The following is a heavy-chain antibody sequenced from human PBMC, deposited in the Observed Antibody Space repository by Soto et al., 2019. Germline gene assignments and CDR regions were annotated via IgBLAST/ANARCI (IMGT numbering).Heavy chain of an antibody. Sequence: SETLSLTCAVSSGSISSSNWWSWVRQPPGKGLEWIGEIYHSGSTNYNPSLKSRVTISVDKSKNQFSLKLSSVTAADTAVYYCARHIAAAGTPGDFRFDPWGQGTLVTVSS. CDR1: SGSISSSNW. V-gene: IGHV4-4*02. CDR3: ARHIAAAGTPGDFRFDP. D-gene: IGHD6-13*01. CDR2: IYHSGST. J-gene: IGHJ5*02.